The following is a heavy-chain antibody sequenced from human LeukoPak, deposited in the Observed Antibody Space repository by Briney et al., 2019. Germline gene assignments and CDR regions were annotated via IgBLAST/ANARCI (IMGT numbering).Heavy chain of an antibody. J-gene: IGHJ6*03. CDR3: ARDWGVSARPGYMDA. CDR1: GGSISSSSYY. Sequence: SETLSLTCTVSGGSISSSSYYWGWIRQPPGKGLEWIGSIYYSGSTYYNPSLKSRVTISVDTSKNQFSLRLSSVTAADTAVYYCARDWGVSARPGYMDAWGKGTTVTVSS. V-gene: IGHV4-39*07. D-gene: IGHD6-6*01. CDR2: IYYSGST.